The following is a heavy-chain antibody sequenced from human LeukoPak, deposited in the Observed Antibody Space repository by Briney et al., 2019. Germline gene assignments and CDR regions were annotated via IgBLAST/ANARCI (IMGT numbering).Heavy chain of an antibody. J-gene: IGHJ2*01. D-gene: IGHD5-18*01. V-gene: IGHV4-61*02. CDR3: ARVPNVDTAKNWYFDL. CDR1: GVSISNDDYF. CDR2: GNT. Sequence: SETLSLTCSVSGVSISNDDYFWTWVRQPAGKGLEWLGTGNTIYGPSLNSRVTVSLDTSKNQFSLGLSSVTAADTAVYYCARVPNVDTAKNWYFDLWGRGTLVTVSS.